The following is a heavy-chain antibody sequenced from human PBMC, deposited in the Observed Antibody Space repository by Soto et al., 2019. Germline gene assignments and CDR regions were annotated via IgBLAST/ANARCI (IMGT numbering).Heavy chain of an antibody. CDR1: GGSISSGGYY. V-gene: IGHV4-31*01. CDR2: IYYSGST. D-gene: IGHD3-10*01. Sequence: QVQLQESGPGLVKPSQTLSLTCTVSGGSISSGGYYWSWIRQHPGKGLEWIGYIYYSGSTYYNPSLKSPVTISVDTSKNQFSLKLSSVTAADTAVYYCARSGSGSYYNAFYYYYGMDVWGQGTTVTVSS. CDR3: ARSGSGSYYNAFYYYYGMDV. J-gene: IGHJ6*02.